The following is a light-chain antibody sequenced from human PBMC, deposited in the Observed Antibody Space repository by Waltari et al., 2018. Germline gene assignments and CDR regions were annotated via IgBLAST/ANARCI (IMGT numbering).Light chain of an antibody. J-gene: IGLJ1*01. Sequence: QPALTQPRSVSGSPGQSVTTSCTATSSDVGHYMSVSWYQQRPGEAPKLMIYDHTHRPSGVPDRFSGCKSGNTASLTISGLQAEDEAEYYCCSYADGNTYLFGTGTKVTVL. CDR1: SSDVGHYMS. V-gene: IGLV2-11*01. CDR3: CSYADGNTYL. CDR2: DHT.